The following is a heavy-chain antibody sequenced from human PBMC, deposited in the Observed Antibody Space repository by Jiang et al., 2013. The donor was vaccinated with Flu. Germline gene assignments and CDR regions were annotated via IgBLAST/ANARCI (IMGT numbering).Heavy chain of an antibody. D-gene: IGHD3-22*01. CDR2: ISYDGSNK. CDR3: AKDRSFTYYYDSSGYYPADY. CDR1: GFTFSSYG. V-gene: IGHV3-30*18. J-gene: IGHJ4*02. Sequence: SGGGVVQPGRSLRLSCAASGFTFSSYGMHWVRQAPGKGLEWVAVISYDGSNKYYADSVKGRFTISRDNSKNTLYLQMNSLRAEDTAVYYCAKDRSFTYYYDSSGYYPADYWGQGTLVTVSS.